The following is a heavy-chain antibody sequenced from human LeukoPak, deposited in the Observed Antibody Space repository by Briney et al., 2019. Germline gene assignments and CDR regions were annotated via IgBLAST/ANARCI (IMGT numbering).Heavy chain of an antibody. Sequence: SGGSLRLSCAASGFTFSTYTMSWVRQAPGKGLEWLSTICGSGGNTYFADSVKGRFTISRDNSKNTLYLQMNSLRAEDTAVYYCAKGRYLYYGSGTYYFDYWGQGTLVTVSS. V-gene: IGHV3-23*01. CDR2: ICGSGGNT. J-gene: IGHJ4*02. CDR1: GFTFSTYT. D-gene: IGHD3-10*01. CDR3: AKGRYLYYGSGTYYFDY.